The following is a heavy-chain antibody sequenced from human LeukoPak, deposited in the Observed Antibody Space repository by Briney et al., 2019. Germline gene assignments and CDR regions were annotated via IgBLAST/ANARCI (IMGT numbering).Heavy chain of an antibody. CDR1: GYTFLDYN. V-gene: IGHV1-2*02. Sequence: GASVKVSCKVSGYTFLDYNMNWVRQAPGQGLEWMGWINPNSGGTNYAQKFQGRVTMTRDTSISTAYMELSSLRSDDTAVYYCATSGMYCLSFDYWGQGTLVTVSS. D-gene: IGHD2-8*02. CDR2: INPNSGGT. CDR3: ATSGMYCLSFDY. J-gene: IGHJ4*02.